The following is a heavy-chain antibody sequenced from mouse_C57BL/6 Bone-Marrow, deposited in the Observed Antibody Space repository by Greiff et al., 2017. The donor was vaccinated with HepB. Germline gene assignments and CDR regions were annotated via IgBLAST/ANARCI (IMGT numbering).Heavy chain of an antibody. V-gene: IGHV5-9*01. Sequence: EVKLMESGGGLVKPGGSLKLSCAASGFTFSSYTMSWVRQTPEKRLEWVATISGGGGNTYYPDSVKGRFTISRDNAKNNLYLQMSSLRSEDTALYYCARNGNYVGTYWGQGTLVTVSA. CDR3: ARNGNYVGTY. CDR1: GFTFSSYT. J-gene: IGHJ3*01. CDR2: ISGGGGNT. D-gene: IGHD2-1*01.